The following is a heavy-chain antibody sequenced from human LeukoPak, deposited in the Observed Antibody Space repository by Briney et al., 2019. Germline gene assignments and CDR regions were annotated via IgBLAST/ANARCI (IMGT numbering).Heavy chain of an antibody. D-gene: IGHD5-18*01. V-gene: IGHV1-2*02. J-gene: IGHJ4*02. CDR2: INPNSGGT. Sequence: GASVKVSCKASGYTFTSYYMHWVRQAPGQGLEWMGWINPNSGGTNYAQKFQGRVTMTRDTSISTAYMELSRLRSDDTAVYYCATGTWIQLWSYFDYWGQGTLVTVSS. CDR1: GYTFTSYY. CDR3: ATGTWIQLWSYFDY.